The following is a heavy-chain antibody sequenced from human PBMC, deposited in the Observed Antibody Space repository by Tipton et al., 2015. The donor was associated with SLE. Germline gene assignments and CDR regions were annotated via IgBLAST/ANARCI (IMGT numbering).Heavy chain of an antibody. CDR1: GGSISSGSYY. CDR3: ASGAVVSPFDY. V-gene: IGHV4-61*02. Sequence: TLSLTCTVSGGSISSGSYYWSWIRQPAGKGLEWIGRIYTSGSTNYNPSLKSRVTISVDTSKNQFSLKLSSVTAADTAVYYCASGAVVSPFDYWGQGTLVTVSP. CDR2: IYTSGST. D-gene: IGHD4-23*01. J-gene: IGHJ4*02.